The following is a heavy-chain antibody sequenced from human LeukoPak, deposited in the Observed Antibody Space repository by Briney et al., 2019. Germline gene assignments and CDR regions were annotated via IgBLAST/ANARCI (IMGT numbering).Heavy chain of an antibody. V-gene: IGHV4-59*09. D-gene: IGHD5-18*01. CDR2: YYSGSI. CDR3: ARGSWIQSSPAIYYFDY. Sequence: YYSGSIKYTPSLKSRVTMSVDTSKNQFSLKLSSVTAADTAVYYCARGSWIQSSPAIYYFDYWGQGTLVTVSS. J-gene: IGHJ4*02.